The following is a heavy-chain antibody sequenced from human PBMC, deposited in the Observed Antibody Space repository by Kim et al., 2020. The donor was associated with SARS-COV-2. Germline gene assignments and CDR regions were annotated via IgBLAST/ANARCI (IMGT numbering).Heavy chain of an antibody. D-gene: IGHD6-19*01. V-gene: IGHV4-39*01. J-gene: IGHJ4*02. CDR3: ARLGAVADKKFFDY. Sequence: YNPSLMSRVTISVDTSKNQFSLGLSSVTAADTAVYYCARLGAVADKKFFDYWGQGTLVTVSS.